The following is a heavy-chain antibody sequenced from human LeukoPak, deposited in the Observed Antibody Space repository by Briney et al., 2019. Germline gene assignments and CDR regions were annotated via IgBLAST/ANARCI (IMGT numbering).Heavy chain of an antibody. Sequence: PSETLSLTCTVSGYFISSGYYWGWIRQPPGKGLQWIGSIHHSGSTYYNPSLKSRVTISVDTSKNQFSLKLSSVTAADTALYYCAKGVRITMVRGAFDIWGQGTMVTVSS. J-gene: IGHJ3*02. V-gene: IGHV4-38-2*02. CDR1: GYFISSGYY. CDR2: IHHSGST. CDR3: AKGVRITMVRGAFDI. D-gene: IGHD3-10*01.